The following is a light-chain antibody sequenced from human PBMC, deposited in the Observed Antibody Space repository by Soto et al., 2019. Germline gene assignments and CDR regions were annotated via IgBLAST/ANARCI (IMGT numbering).Light chain of an antibody. V-gene: IGLV2-8*01. CDR2: EVN. CDR3: SSFAGTNTV. J-gene: IGLJ2*01. Sequence: QPALTQPPSASGSPGQSVTISCTRTSSDVGGYNYVSWYQRHPGKGPKLLIYEVNKRKSGVPDRFSGSKSGNTASLTVAGLQAEDEAEYYCSSFAGTNTVFGGGTKVTV. CDR1: SSDVGGYNY.